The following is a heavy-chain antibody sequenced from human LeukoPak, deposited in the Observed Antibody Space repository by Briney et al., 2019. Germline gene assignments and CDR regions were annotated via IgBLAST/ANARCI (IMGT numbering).Heavy chain of an antibody. CDR3: ARDMTSDAFDI. J-gene: IGHJ3*02. CDR1: GGTFSSYA. V-gene: IGHV1-69*13. Sequence: GASVKVSSKASGGTFSSYAISWVRQAPGQGLEWMGGIIPIFGTANYAQKFQGRVTITADESTSTAYMELSSLRSEDTAVYYCARDMTSDAFDIWGQGTMVTVSS. CDR2: IIPIFGTA. D-gene: IGHD3-16*01.